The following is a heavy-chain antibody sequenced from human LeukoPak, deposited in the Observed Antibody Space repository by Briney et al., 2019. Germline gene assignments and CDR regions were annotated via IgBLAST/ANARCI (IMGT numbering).Heavy chain of an antibody. Sequence: ASVKVSRKASGYTFTSYGISWVRQAPGQGLEWMGWISAYNGNTNYAQKLQGRVTMTTDTSTSTAYMELRSLRSDDTAVYYCARDRINGLWFGDGDAFDIWGQGTMVTVSS. CDR2: ISAYNGNT. V-gene: IGHV1-18*01. J-gene: IGHJ3*02. CDR1: GYTFTSYG. D-gene: IGHD3-10*01. CDR3: ARDRINGLWFGDGDAFDI.